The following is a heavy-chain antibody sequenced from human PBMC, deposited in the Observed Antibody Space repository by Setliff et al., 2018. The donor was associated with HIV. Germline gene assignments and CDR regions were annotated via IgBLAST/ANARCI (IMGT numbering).Heavy chain of an antibody. CDR3: ARHGLRFLACFDY. CDR1: GGSISSSSSF. J-gene: IGHJ4*02. V-gene: IGHV4-39*01. D-gene: IGHD3-3*01. CDR2: VYYTGNT. Sequence: KSSETLSLTCTVSGGSISSSSSFWGWIRQPPGKGLELIGTVYYTGNTNYNPSLNSRVTIFVDASKNELSLQLNSVTAADTAVYYCARHGLRFLACFDYWGQGALVTVSS.